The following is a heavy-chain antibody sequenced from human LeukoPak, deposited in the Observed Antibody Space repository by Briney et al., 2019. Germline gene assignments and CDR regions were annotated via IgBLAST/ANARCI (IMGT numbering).Heavy chain of an antibody. Sequence: SETLSPTCTVSGGSISSSSYYWGWIRQPPGKGLEWTGSIYYSGSTYYNPSLKSRVTISVDTSKNQFSLKLSSVTAADTAVYYCARGYMVRGAPDYWGQGTLVTVSS. J-gene: IGHJ4*02. CDR2: IYYSGST. CDR3: ARGYMVRGAPDY. CDR1: GGSISSSSYY. D-gene: IGHD3-10*01. V-gene: IGHV4-39*01.